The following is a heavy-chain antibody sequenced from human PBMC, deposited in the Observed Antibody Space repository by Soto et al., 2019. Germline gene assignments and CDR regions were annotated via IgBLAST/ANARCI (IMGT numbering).Heavy chain of an antibody. CDR1: GGTFSSYA. V-gene: IGHV1-69*01. CDR3: ARERGGAIIVGVTGTFDV. J-gene: IGHJ3*01. Sequence: QVQLVQTGAEVKKPGSSVKVSCKASGGTFSSYAISWVRQAPGQGLEWMGGIIAILGKANYAEKFQGRVTITADESTSTAYMHLSSLRSEDTAVYYCARERGGAIIVGVTGTFDVWGQGTLVTVSS. D-gene: IGHD3-22*01. CDR2: IIAILGKA.